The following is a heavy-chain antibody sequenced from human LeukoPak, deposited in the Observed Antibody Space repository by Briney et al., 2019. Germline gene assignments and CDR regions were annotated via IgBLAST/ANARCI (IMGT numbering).Heavy chain of an antibody. CDR3: ARESGKFDY. CDR1: GLPIGDFA. CDR2: IRGDGVST. V-gene: IGHV3-43*02. J-gene: IGHJ4*02. Sequence: GGSLRLSCVASGLPIGDFAMHWVRQAPGQGLEWVSLIRGDGVSTFFADSVKGRFSISRDNSKNSLFLEMSSLRTEDTAMCYCARESGKFDYWGQGTLVAVSS.